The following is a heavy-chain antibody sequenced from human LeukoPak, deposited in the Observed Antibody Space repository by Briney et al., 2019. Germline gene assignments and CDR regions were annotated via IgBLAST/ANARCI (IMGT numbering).Heavy chain of an antibody. Sequence: PGGSLRLSCAASGFTFSSYAMSWVRQAPGKGLEWVSGISWNSGSIGYADSVKGRFTISRDNAKNSLYLQMNSLRAEDTALYYCAKGYYDSSGYYYDYWGQGTLVTVSS. J-gene: IGHJ4*02. D-gene: IGHD3-22*01. CDR2: ISWNSGSI. CDR3: AKGYYDSSGYYYDY. CDR1: GFTFSSYA. V-gene: IGHV3-9*01.